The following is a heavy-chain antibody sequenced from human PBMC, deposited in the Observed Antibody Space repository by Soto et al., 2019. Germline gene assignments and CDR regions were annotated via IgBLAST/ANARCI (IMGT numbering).Heavy chain of an antibody. V-gene: IGHV1-58*01. J-gene: IGHJ4*02. Sequence: SVKVSCKASGFTFTSSAVQWVRQARGQRLEWIGWIVVGSGNTNYAQKFHERVTITRYMSTSTAYMELSSLRSEDTAVYYCAALSYYYDSSGNLDYWGQGTLVTVSA. CDR2: IVVGSGNT. CDR1: GFTFTSSA. CDR3: AALSYYYDSSGNLDY. D-gene: IGHD3-22*01.